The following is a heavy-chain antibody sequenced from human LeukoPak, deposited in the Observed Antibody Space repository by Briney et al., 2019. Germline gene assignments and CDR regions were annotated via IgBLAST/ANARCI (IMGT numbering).Heavy chain of an antibody. CDR2: IIPIFGTA. CDR1: GGTFSSYA. CDR3: ARSIVVVPAASDAFDI. J-gene: IGHJ3*02. Sequence: SVKVPCKASGGTFSSYAISWVRQAPGQGLEWMGGIIPIFGTANYAQKFQGRVTITADESTSTAYMELSSLRSEDTAVYYCARSIVVVPAASDAFDIWGQGTMVTVSS. V-gene: IGHV1-69*01. D-gene: IGHD2-2*01.